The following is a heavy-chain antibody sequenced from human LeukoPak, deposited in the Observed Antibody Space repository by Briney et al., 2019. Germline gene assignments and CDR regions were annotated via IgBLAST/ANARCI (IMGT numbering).Heavy chain of an antibody. V-gene: IGHV4-39*07. CDR1: GGSISSSSYY. CDR3: ARDGYDHRPFDY. D-gene: IGHD5-12*01. Sequence: SETLSLTCTVSGGSISSSSYYWGWIRQPPGKGLEWTGSIYYSGSTNYNPSLKSRVTISVDKSKNQFSLKLSSVTAADTAVYYCARDGYDHRPFDYWGQGTLATVSS. CDR2: IYYSGST. J-gene: IGHJ4*02.